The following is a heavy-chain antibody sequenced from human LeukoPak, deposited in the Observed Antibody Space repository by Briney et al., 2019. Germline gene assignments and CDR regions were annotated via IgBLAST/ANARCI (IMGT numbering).Heavy chain of an antibody. D-gene: IGHD3-9*01. CDR2: INHSGST. V-gene: IGHV4-34*01. CDR3: ARGLNCDILTGPNWFDS. CDR1: GGSFNGYY. J-gene: IGHJ5*01. Sequence: PSETLSLTCAVYGGSFNGYYWSWFRQPPGKGLEWIGEINHSGSTNYNPSLKSRVTVSVDTSKNQFSLKLSSVTAADTAVYYCARGLNCDILTGPNWFDSWGQGTLVTVSS.